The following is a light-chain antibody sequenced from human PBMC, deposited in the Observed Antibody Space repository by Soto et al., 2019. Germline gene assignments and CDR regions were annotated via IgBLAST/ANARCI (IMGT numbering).Light chain of an antibody. CDR1: SSDVGGYNY. CDR2: EVS. Sequence: QSALTQSASVSGSPGQSITISCTGTSSDVGGYNYVSWYQQHPGKAPKLMIYEVSNRPSGVSYRFSGSKSGNTASLTISGLQAEDEADYYCRSYTDTSTLVFGGGTKLTVL. V-gene: IGLV2-14*01. J-gene: IGLJ3*02. CDR3: RSYTDTSTLV.